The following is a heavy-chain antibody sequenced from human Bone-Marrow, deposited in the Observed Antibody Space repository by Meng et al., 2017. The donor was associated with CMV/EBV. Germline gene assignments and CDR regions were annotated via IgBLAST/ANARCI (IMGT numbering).Heavy chain of an antibody. D-gene: IGHD2-2*02. CDR2: IIPIFRTA. Sequence: SVKVSCKASGGTFNRYAISWVRQAPGQGLEWMGGIIPIFRTANYAQKFQGRVTITTDESTSTAYMELSSLRSEDTAVYYCARDPLYCSSTSCYRGGWFDPWGQGTRVTVSS. V-gene: IGHV1-69*05. CDR1: GGTFNRYA. CDR3: ARDPLYCSSTSCYRGGWFDP. J-gene: IGHJ5*02.